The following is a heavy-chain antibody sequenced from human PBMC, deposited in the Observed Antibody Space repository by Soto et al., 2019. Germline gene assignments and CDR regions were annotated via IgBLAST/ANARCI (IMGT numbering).Heavy chain of an antibody. V-gene: IGHV3-23*01. D-gene: IGHD1-26*01. Sequence: GVSLRLSCAASGFTFSSYAMSWVRQAPGKGLEWVSAISGGGGSTYYADSVKGRFTISRDNSKNTLYLQMNSLRAEDTAVYYCAKVKSYLVAPAHPSHWGQGTLVTVSS. CDR2: ISGGGGST. CDR1: GFTFSSYA. J-gene: IGHJ4*02. CDR3: AKVKSYLVAPAHPSH.